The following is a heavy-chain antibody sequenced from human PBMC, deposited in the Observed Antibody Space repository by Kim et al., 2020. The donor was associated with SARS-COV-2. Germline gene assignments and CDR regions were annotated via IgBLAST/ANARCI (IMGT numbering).Heavy chain of an antibody. CDR3: ANQPFQH. V-gene: IGHV3-33*06. J-gene: IGHJ1*01. Sequence: GGSLRLSCAASGFTFSSYAMHWVRQAPGKGLEWVAVIWYDGSNKYYADSVKGRFTISRDNSKNTLYLQMNSLRAEDTAVYYCANQPFQHWGQGTLVTVSS. CDR1: GFTFSSYA. CDR2: IWYDGSNK.